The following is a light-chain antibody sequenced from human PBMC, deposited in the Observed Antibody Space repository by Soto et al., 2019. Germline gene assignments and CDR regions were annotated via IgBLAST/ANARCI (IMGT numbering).Light chain of an antibody. J-gene: IGLJ1*01. CDR3: SSYRASSTTHYV. V-gene: IGLV2-14*03. CDR1: SSDVGGYNY. Sequence: QSALTQPASLSGSPGQSITISCPGTSSDVGGYNYVSWYQQHPGKAPKLMIYDVSNRPSGVSNRFSGSKSGNTASLTISGLQAEDEADYYCSSYRASSTTHYVFGTGTKVTVL. CDR2: DVS.